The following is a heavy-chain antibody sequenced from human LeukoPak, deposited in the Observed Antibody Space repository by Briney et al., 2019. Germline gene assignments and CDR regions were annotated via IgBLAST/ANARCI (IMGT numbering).Heavy chain of an antibody. CDR2: INSDGSST. J-gene: IGHJ5*02. V-gene: IGHV3-74*01. CDR3: ARAPTSWFDP. Sequence: GGSLRLSCAASGFTFSSYEMNWVRHAPGKGLVWVSRINSDGSSTSYADSVKGRFTISRDNAKNTLYLQMNSLRAEDTAVYYCARAPTSWFDPWGQGTLVTVSS. CDR1: GFTFSSYE.